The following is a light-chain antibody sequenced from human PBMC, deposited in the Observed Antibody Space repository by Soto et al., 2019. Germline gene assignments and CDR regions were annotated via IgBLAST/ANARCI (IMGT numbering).Light chain of an antibody. CDR3: QQYNDNWT. CDR2: KAS. V-gene: IGKV1-5*03. CDR1: QSVSSW. Sequence: DIQMTQSPSTLSASVGDRVTITCRASQSVSSWLAWHQQKPGKAPRLLIYKASNLESGVPSRFSGSGSGTEFTLTITSLQPDDSATYYCQQYNDNWTFGQGTKVEIK. J-gene: IGKJ1*01.